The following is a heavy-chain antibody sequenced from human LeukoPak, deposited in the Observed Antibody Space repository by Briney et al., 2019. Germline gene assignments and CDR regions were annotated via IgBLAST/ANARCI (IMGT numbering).Heavy chain of an antibody. CDR1: GGSISRYY. J-gene: IGHJ3*02. CDR2: INYSGST. V-gene: IGHV4-59*01. Sequence: SETLSLACTVSGGSISRYYWSWIRQPPGKGLEWIGYINYSGSTKYNPSLKSRVTISVDTSKNQFSLKLSSVTAADTAVYFCARDPHYGDILNDPFDIWGQGTMVTVSS. CDR3: ARDPHYGDILNDPFDI. D-gene: IGHD4-17*01.